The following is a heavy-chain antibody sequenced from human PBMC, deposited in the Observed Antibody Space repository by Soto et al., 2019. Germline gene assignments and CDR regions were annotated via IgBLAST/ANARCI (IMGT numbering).Heavy chain of an antibody. Sequence: GGSLRLSCVASGFTFSRFAMHWVRQAPGKGLEWMAVISYDGSNKYYADSVKGRFTISRDNSKNTLYLQMNSLRAEDTAVYYCARAYCTGNSCYSVADYWGQGTLVTVSS. D-gene: IGHD2-15*01. CDR1: GFTFSRFA. J-gene: IGHJ4*02. CDR3: ARAYCTGNSCYSVADY. V-gene: IGHV3-30-3*01. CDR2: ISYDGSNK.